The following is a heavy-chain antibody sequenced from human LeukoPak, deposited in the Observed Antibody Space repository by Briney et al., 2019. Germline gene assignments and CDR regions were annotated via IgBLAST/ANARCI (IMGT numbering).Heavy chain of an antibody. V-gene: IGHV3-23*01. J-gene: IGHJ3*02. CDR2: IRGSGDST. Sequence: GGSLRLSCAASGLTLSSYGMSWVRQGPGEGLEWVSAIRGSGDSTYYVDSVKGRFTISRDHSKSTVYLQMNSLGAEDTAVYYCAKDRRSGPPDAFDMWGQGTMVTVSS. CDR1: GLTLSSYG. D-gene: IGHD3-10*01. CDR3: AKDRRSGPPDAFDM.